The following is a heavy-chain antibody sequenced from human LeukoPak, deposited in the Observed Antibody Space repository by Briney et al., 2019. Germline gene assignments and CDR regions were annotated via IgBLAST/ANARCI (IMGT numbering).Heavy chain of an antibody. CDR1: GYTFTGHY. J-gene: IGHJ4*02. CDR2: INPYSGAT. Sequence: GASVKVSCKASGYTFTGHYIHWVRQAPGQGLEWLGWINPYSGATNYAQKFQARVTMTRDTSTVTAYMELSRLTSDDTAVYYCARDVIMGTYDYWGQGTLVAVSS. D-gene: IGHD3-16*02. CDR3: ARDVIMGTYDY. V-gene: IGHV1-2*02.